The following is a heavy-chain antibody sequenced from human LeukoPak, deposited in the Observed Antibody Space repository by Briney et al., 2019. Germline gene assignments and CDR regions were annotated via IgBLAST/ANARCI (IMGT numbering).Heavy chain of an antibody. CDR1: GGSISSSNW. D-gene: IGHD6-19*01. Sequence: PSGTLPLTCAVSGGSISSSNWWSWVRQPPGKGLEWIGEIYHSGSTNYNPSLKSRVTISVDTSKNQFSLKLSSVTAADTAVYYCARVQWLVLAFDYWGQGTLVTVSS. CDR2: IYHSGST. J-gene: IGHJ4*02. V-gene: IGHV4-4*02. CDR3: ARVQWLVLAFDY.